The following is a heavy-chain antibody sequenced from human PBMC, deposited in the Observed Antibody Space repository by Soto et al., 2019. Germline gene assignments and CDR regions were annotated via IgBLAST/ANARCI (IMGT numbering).Heavy chain of an antibody. V-gene: IGHV4-30-2*01. CDR2: IYHSGST. CDR3: ARDKHYYDSSGYYYTGPDAFDI. CDR1: GGSISSGGYS. Sequence: QLQLQESGSGLVKPSQTLSLTCAVSGGSISSGGYSWSWIRQPPGKGLEWIGYIYHSGSTYYNPSLKSRVTISVDRSKNQFSLKLSSVTAADTVVYYCARDKHYYDSSGYYYTGPDAFDIWGQGTMVTVSS. D-gene: IGHD3-22*01. J-gene: IGHJ3*02.